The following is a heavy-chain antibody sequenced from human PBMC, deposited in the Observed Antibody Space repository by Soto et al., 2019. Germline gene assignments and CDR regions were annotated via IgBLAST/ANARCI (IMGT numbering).Heavy chain of an antibody. CDR2: ISGSGGST. CDR3: AKDLRGYGSSWYPLNWFDP. J-gene: IGHJ5*02. V-gene: IGHV3-23*01. Sequence: GGSLRLSCAASGFTFSSYAMSWVRQAPGKGLEWVSAISGSGGSTYYADSVKGRFTISRDNSKNTLYLQMNSLRAEDTAVYYCAKDLRGYGSSWYPLNWFDPWGQGTLVTVSS. D-gene: IGHD6-13*01. CDR1: GFTFSSYA.